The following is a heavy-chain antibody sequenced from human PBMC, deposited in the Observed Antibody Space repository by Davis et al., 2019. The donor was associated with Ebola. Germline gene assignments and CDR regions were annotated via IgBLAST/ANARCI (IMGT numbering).Heavy chain of an antibody. D-gene: IGHD2-2*01. V-gene: IGHV4-31*03. J-gene: IGHJ5*02. CDR2: IFSSGST. CDR1: GGSFTSGGLA. CDR3: ARGFPPHAS. Sequence: PSETLSLTCTVSGGSFTSGGLAWSWIRQHPGKGPEYIGHIFSSGSTYYNPSLNSRVTISLDKSKNQLSLKVRSVTPADTAVYFCARGFPPHASWGQGSLVTVSS.